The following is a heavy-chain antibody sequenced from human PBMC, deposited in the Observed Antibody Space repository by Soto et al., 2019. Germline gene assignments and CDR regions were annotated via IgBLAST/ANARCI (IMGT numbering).Heavy chain of an antibody. J-gene: IGHJ5*02. D-gene: IGHD7-27*01. Sequence: EVHLVESGGGLVQPGGSLRLSCAASGLSFSGYWMHWVRQTPGKGLMWVSRISSDGRSTTYADSVKGRFTISRDDVRNTLYLEMKSLRVEDTAVYYCARDPDWGGYSWFGPWGQGTLVTVSS. V-gene: IGHV3-74*01. CDR3: ARDPDWGGYSWFGP. CDR2: ISSDGRST. CDR1: GLSFSGYW.